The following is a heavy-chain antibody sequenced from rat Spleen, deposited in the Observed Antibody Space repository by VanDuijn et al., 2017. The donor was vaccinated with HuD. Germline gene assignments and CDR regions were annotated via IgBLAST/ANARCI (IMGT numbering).Heavy chain of an antibody. D-gene: IGHD1-5*01. Sequence: EVQLVESGGGLVQPGRSMKLSCAASGFTFSHYDMAWVRQTPKKGLEWVATISYDGSSAYYRDSVKGRFTISRDNAKSTLYLQMNSLRSEDTATYYCTRDERNNYGDFDYWGQGVMVTVSS. CDR3: TRDERNNYGDFDY. V-gene: IGHV5-7*01. J-gene: IGHJ2*01. CDR2: ISYDGSSA. CDR1: GFTFSHYD.